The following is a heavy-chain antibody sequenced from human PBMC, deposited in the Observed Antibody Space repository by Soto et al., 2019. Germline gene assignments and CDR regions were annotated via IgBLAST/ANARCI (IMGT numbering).Heavy chain of an antibody. J-gene: IGHJ4*02. CDR3: ATESGSTYGYFDH. Sequence: SETVSLTCPVSGGSVTSDEDYWTWIRQSPGKGLEWIGYISNSGSTGYNPSLKTRLSMSVDRSKNQFTLRLTSVTAADTAVYFCATESGSTYGYFDHWGQGTQVTVSS. CDR2: ISNSGST. D-gene: IGHD5-18*01. V-gene: IGHV4-30-4*01. CDR1: GGSVTSDEDY.